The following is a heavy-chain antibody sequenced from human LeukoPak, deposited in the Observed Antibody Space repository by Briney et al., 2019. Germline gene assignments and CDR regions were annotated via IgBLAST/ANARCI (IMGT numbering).Heavy chain of an antibody. CDR1: GFTFSSYA. Sequence: GGSLRLSCAASGFTFSSYAMHWVRQAPGKGLEWVAVISYDGSNKYYADSVKGRFTISRDNSKNTLYLQMNSLRAEDTAVYYCARVSTVTTLYYFDYWGQGTLVTVSS. D-gene: IGHD4-17*01. V-gene: IGHV3-30-3*01. CDR3: ARVSTVTTLYYFDY. CDR2: ISYDGSNK. J-gene: IGHJ4*02.